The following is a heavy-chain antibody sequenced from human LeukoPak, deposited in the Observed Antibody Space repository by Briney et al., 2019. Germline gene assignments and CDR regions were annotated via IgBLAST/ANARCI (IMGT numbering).Heavy chain of an antibody. V-gene: IGHV1-69*05. CDR1: GGTFSSYA. CDR3: ASDCSNSTAEYDYYYYMDV. CDR2: IIPIFGTA. D-gene: IGHD4-11*01. J-gene: IGHJ6*03. Sequence: EASVKVSCKASGGTFSSYAISWVRQAPGQGLEWMGGIIPIFGTANYAQKFQGRVTITTDESTSTAYMELSSLRSGDTAVYYCASDCSNSTAEYDYYYYMDVWGKGTTVTVSS.